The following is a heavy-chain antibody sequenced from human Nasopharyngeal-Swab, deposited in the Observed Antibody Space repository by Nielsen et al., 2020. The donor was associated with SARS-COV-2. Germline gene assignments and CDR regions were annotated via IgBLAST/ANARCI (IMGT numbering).Heavy chain of an antibody. Sequence: GESLKISCATSGFTFSSYWMHWVRQVPGKGLVWVSRINSDGTYTTYADSVKGRFTISRDNAKNTLYLQMNSLRAEDTAIYYCARGVTVATITPFGCWGQGTLVPSPQ. CDR3: ARGVTVATITPFGC. D-gene: IGHD5-24*01. CDR1: GFTFSSYW. V-gene: IGHV3-74*01. J-gene: IGHJ4*02. CDR2: INSDGTYT.